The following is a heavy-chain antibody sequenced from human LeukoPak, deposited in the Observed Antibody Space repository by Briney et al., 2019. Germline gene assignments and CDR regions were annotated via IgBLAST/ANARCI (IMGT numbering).Heavy chain of an antibody. CDR1: GFTFSSYE. J-gene: IGHJ1*01. D-gene: IGHD3-16*02. CDR3: ARDHMITFGGVIVIEYFQH. CDR2: ISSSGSTI. Sequence: HPGGSLRLSCAASGFTFSSYEMNWVRQAPGKGLEWVSYISSSGSTIYYADSVKGRFTISRDNAKNSLYLQMNSLRAEDTAVYYCARDHMITFGGVIVIEYFQHWGQGTLVTVSS. V-gene: IGHV3-48*03.